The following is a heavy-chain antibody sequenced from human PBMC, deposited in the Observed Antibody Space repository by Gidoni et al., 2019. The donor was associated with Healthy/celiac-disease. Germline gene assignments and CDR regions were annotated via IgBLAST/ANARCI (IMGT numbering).Heavy chain of an antibody. CDR1: GFTFGYYA. CDR2: IRSKAYGGTT. D-gene: IGHD3-3*01. J-gene: IGHJ6*03. CDR3: TRGATIFGVVILGYYYYMDV. V-gene: IGHV3-49*03. Sequence: EVQLVESGGGLVQPGRSLRLSCTASGFTFGYYAMSWFRQAPGKGLEWVGFIRSKAYGGTTEYAASVKGRFTISRDDSKSIASLQMNSLKTEDTAVYYCTRGATIFGVVILGYYYYMDVWGKGTTVTVSS.